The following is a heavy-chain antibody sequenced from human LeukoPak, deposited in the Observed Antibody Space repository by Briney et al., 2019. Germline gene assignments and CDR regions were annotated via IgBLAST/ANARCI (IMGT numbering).Heavy chain of an antibody. Sequence: GGSLRLSCAASGFTFSDHFLDWIRQAPGKGLEWVGRTRNKANSYITEYAASVKGRFTISRDDSKNSLYLQMSSLKTDDTAMYYCASIRGTFGYWGQGTLVTVSS. V-gene: IGHV3-72*01. CDR1: GFTFSDHF. CDR2: TRNKANSYIT. D-gene: IGHD1-26*01. J-gene: IGHJ4*02. CDR3: ASIRGTFGY.